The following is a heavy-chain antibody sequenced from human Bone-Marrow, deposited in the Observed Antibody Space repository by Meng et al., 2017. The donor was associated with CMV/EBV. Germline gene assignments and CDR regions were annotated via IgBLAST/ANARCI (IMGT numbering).Heavy chain of an antibody. D-gene: IGHD3-3*01. CDR2: INPNSGGT. J-gene: IGHJ4*02. V-gene: IGHV1-2*02. Sequence: ASVKVSCKASGYTFTGYYMHWVRQAPGQGLEWMGWINPNSGGTNYAQKFQGRVTMTRDTSISTAYMELSRLRSDDTAVYYCARGGGIRFLEWLPRGLLDYWGQGTLVTGSS. CDR1: GYTFTGYY. CDR3: ARGGGIRFLEWLPRGLLDY.